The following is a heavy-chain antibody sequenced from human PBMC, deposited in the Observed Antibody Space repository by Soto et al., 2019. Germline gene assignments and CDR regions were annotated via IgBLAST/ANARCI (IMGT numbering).Heavy chain of an antibody. CDR3: ARGGRGDVFDV. V-gene: IGHV3-33*01. D-gene: IGHD3-10*01. CDR2: IWQDGRIR. J-gene: IGHJ6*02. Sequence: QLQLVQSGGGVVQPGRPLRLSCVASGFNFTIHGMHWVRQAPGKGLEWVALIWQDGRIRYNQSVKDRFTISRDNSKSTLYLEVSSLGVEDTAVYYCARGGRGDVFDVWGQGTTVTVSS. CDR1: GFNFTIHG.